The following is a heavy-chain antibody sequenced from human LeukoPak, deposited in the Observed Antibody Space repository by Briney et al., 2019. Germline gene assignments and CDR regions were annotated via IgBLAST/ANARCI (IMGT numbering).Heavy chain of an antibody. D-gene: IGHD3-22*01. Sequence: VKVSCKASGGTFRTYAINWVRQAPGQGLEWMGGIIPIFDTPNYAQKFQARVTITADESTSTAYFELSSLRSDDTALYYCARGPESASFYDTSGYPYYFDYWGQGTLVTVSS. V-gene: IGHV1-69*01. J-gene: IGHJ4*02. CDR2: IIPIFDTP. CDR3: ARGPESASFYDTSGYPYYFDY. CDR1: GGTFRTYA.